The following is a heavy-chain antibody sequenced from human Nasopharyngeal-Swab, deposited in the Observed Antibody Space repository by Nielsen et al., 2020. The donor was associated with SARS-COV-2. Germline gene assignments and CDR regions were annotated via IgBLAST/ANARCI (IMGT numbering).Heavy chain of an antibody. CDR1: GFAFIDYS. CDR2: ITSSSSTR. D-gene: IGHD1-26*01. V-gene: IGHV3-48*02. J-gene: IGHJ4*02. Sequence: GESLKISCAASGFAFIDYSMDWVRQAPGKRLEWVSYITSSSSTRYYADSVKGRFTVSRDNAKNSLYLQMSSLRDEDTAVYYCVREFEATGATYLDYWGLGTLVTVSS. CDR3: VREFEATGATYLDY.